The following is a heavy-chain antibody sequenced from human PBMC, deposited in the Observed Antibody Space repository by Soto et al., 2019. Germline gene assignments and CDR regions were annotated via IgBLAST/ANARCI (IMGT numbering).Heavy chain of an antibody. D-gene: IGHD1-26*01. J-gene: IGHJ4*02. CDR1: GFSFSDYY. V-gene: IGHV3-72*01. CDR2: TRNKANSYTT. Sequence: EVQLVESGGGLVQPGGSLRLSCAASGFSFSDYYMDCVRQAPGKGLEWVGRTRNKANSYTTEYAAFVKGRFTISGDDAKNSVYRQMNSLKNEDTAVGYCVGGGTRGSSVYWGQGTLVIVSS. CDR3: VGGGTRGSSVY.